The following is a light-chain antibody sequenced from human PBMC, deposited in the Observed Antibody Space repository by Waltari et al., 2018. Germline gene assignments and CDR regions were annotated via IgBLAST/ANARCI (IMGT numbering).Light chain of an antibody. CDR1: SSDVGSYNR. Sequence: QSALTQPPSVSGSPGQSVTISCTGTSSDVGSYNRVSWYQQPPYTAPKLIIYEVSDRPSGVPDRFSGSKSANTAFLTISGLQAEDEADYFCSSYTSSSTWVFGTGTKVTVL. CDR3: SSYTSSSTWV. V-gene: IGLV2-18*02. J-gene: IGLJ1*01. CDR2: EVS.